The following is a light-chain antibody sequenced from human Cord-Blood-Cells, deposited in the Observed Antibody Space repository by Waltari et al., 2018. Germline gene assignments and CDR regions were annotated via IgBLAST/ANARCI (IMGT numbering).Light chain of an antibody. CDR2: EGR. J-gene: IGLJ1*01. V-gene: IGLV2-23*01. Sequence: QSALTQPASVSGSPAQSTTISCTGTGSDAACFHLVSCYQQHPGNAPTLMSYEGRKRPSWVSNRLSGSKSGNTASLTTSGLQADDEADYYCCSYAGSSTYVFGTGTKVTVL. CDR3: CSYAGSSTYV. CDR1: GSDAACFHL.